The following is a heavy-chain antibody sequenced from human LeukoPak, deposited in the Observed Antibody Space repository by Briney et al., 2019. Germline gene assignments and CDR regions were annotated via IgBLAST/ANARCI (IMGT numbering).Heavy chain of an antibody. CDR3: ASVYGDYGSPVSPIDY. CDR1: GGSFSGYY. J-gene: IGHJ4*02. V-gene: IGHV4-34*01. Sequence: PSETLSLTCAVYGGSFSGYYWSWIRQPPGKGLEWIGEINHSGSTNYNPSLKSRVTISVDTSKNQFSLKLSSVTAADTAVYYCASVYGDYGSPVSPIDYWRQGTLVTVSS. CDR2: INHSGST. D-gene: IGHD4-17*01.